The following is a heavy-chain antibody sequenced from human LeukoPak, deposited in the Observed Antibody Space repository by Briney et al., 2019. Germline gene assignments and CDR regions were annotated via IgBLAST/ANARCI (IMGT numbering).Heavy chain of an antibody. J-gene: IGHJ4*02. Sequence: TPSETLSLTCTVSGGSVSSSSYHWGWIRQPPGKGLEWIGSVFYSGSTYYNPSLKSRVTMSVDTSKNQFSLKLSSVIAADTAVYYRARLWSTDCSGGSCPHQPNYWGQGTLVTVSS. D-gene: IGHD2-15*01. CDR1: GGSVSSSSYH. CDR2: VFYSGST. V-gene: IGHV4-39*01. CDR3: ARLWSTDCSGGSCPHQPNY.